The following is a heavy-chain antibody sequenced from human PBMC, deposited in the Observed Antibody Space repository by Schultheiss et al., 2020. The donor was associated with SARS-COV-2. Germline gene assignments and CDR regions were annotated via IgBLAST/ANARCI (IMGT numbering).Heavy chain of an antibody. J-gene: IGHJ4*02. Sequence: SETLSLTCTVSGGSISSYYWSWIRQPAGKGLEWIGRIYTSGSTNYNPSLKSRVTMSVDTSKNQFSLKLTSVTAADTAVYYCARSLAYCGGDCYSPDYWGQGTLVTVSS. D-gene: IGHD2-21*02. CDR2: IYTSGST. CDR1: GGSISSYY. V-gene: IGHV4-4*07. CDR3: ARSLAYCGGDCYSPDY.